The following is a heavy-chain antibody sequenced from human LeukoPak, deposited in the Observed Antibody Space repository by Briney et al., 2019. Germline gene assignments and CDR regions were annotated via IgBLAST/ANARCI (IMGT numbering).Heavy chain of an antibody. Sequence: PGGSLRLSCAASGFTFSSYWMSWVRQAPGKGLEWVANIKQDGSEKYYVDSVKGRCTISRDNAKNSLYLQMNSLRAEDTAVYYCARVDVYYDSSGYFGLNYWGQGTLVTVSS. CDR1: GFTFSSYW. V-gene: IGHV3-7*01. D-gene: IGHD3-22*01. J-gene: IGHJ4*02. CDR3: ARVDVYYDSSGYFGLNY. CDR2: IKQDGSEK.